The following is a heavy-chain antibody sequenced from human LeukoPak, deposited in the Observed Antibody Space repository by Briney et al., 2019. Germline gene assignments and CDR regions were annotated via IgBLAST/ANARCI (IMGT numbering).Heavy chain of an antibody. J-gene: IGHJ5*02. V-gene: IGHV4-39*01. CDR3: ARSARDYAWFDP. D-gene: IGHD4-17*01. CDR1: GGSISSSSYY. CDR2: IYYSGST. Sequence: SETLSLTCTVSGGSISSSSYYWGWIRQPPGKGLEWIGSIYYSGSTYYNPSLRSRVTISVDTSKNQFSLKLSSVTAADTAVYYCARSARDYAWFDPWGQGTLVTVSS.